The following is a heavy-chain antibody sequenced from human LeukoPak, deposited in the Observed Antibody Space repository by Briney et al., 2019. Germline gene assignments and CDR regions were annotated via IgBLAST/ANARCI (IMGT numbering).Heavy chain of an antibody. CDR2: MNPNSGNT. CDR1: GYTFTSYD. J-gene: IGHJ4*02. V-gene: IGHV1-8*03. D-gene: IGHD3-3*01. Sequence: ASVKDSCKASGYTFTSYDINWVRQATGQGLEWMGWMNPNSGNTGYAQKFQGRVTITRNTSISTAYMELSSLRSEDTAVYYCALRFLEWLPDYWGQGTLVTVSS. CDR3: ALRFLEWLPDY.